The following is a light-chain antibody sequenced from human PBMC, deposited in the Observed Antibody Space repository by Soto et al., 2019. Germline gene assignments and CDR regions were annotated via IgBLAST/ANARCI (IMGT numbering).Light chain of an antibody. V-gene: IGLV1-40*01. CDR1: TSNIGAGSD. CDR2: SNS. J-gene: IGLJ1*01. Sequence: QPVLTQPPSVSGAPGQRVTISCTGTTSNIGAGSDIHWYQQLPGKAPKLLIYSNSHRPLGVPSRFSGSKSGTSASLAITGLQAEDEGDYYCQYYDTSLSGLSGIYVFGSGTKLTVL. CDR3: QYYDTSLSGLSGIYV.